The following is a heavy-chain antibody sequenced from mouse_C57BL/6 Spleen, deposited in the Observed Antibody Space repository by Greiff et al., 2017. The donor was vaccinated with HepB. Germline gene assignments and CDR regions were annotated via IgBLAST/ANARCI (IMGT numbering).Heavy chain of an antibody. J-gene: IGHJ4*01. CDR3: ANYDYFYAMDY. CDR2: INPNNGGT. Sequence: VQLQQSGPELVKPGASVKISCKASGYTFTDYYMNWVKQSHGKSLEWIGDINPNNGGTSYNQKFKGKATLTVDKSSSTAYMELRSLTSEDSAVYYCANYDYFYAMDYWGQGTSVTVSS. V-gene: IGHV1-26*01. D-gene: IGHD2-4*01. CDR1: GYTFTDYY.